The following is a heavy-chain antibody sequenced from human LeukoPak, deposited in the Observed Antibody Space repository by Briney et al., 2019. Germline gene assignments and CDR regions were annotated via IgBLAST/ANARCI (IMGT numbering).Heavy chain of an antibody. D-gene: IGHD4-17*01. CDR2: ISAYNGNT. CDR1: VYTFTSYG. Sequence: ASVKVSCKASVYTFTSYGISWVRQAPGQGLEWMGWISAYNGNTNYAQKLQGRVTMTTDTSTSTAYMELRSLRSDDTAVYYCARDPYPYDYGDPFDYWGQGTLVTVSS. V-gene: IGHV1-18*01. J-gene: IGHJ4*02. CDR3: ARDPYPYDYGDPFDY.